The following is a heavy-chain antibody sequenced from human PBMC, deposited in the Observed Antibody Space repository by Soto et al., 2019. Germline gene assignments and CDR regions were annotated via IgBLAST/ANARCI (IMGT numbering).Heavy chain of an antibody. CDR1: GFTFSSYA. Sequence: QVQLVESGGGVVQPGRSLRLSCAASGFTFSSYAMHWVRQAPGKGLEWVAVISYDGSNKYYADSVKGRFTISRDNSKNTLYLQMNSLRAEDTAVYYCARDRSLITMKATCFQHWGQGTLVTVSS. CDR3: ARDRSLITMKATCFQH. CDR2: ISYDGSNK. D-gene: IGHD3-22*01. V-gene: IGHV3-30-3*01. J-gene: IGHJ1*01.